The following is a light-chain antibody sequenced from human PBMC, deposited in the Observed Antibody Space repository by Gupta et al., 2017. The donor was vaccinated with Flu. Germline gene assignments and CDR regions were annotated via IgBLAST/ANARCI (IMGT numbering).Light chain of an antibody. CDR1: QSISSW. J-gene: IGKJ2*01. CDR3: QQDNSYSYI. Sequence: DIQMTQSPSTLSASVGDRVTITCRASQSISSWLAWYQQKPGKAPKLLIYKASSLESGVPSRFSGSGSGTEFTLTISSLHPDDFATYYFQQDNSYSYIFGQGTKLEMK. CDR2: KAS. V-gene: IGKV1-5*03.